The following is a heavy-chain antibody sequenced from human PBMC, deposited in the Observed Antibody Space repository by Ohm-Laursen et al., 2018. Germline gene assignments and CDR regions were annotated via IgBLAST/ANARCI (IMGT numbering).Heavy chain of an antibody. CDR1: GFTFGDYA. D-gene: IGHD2-15*01. CDR2: ISGSGGST. CDR3: VKGRLAGAFDY. V-gene: IGHV3-23*01. Sequence: SLRLSCTASGFTFGDYAMSWFRQAPGKGLEWVSAISGSGGSTYYADSVKGRFTISRDNSKNTLYLQMNSLRAEDTAIYYCVKGRLAGAFDYWGQGTLVTVSS. J-gene: IGHJ4*02.